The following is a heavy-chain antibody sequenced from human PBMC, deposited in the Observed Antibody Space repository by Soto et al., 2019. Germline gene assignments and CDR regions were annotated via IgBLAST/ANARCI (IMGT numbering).Heavy chain of an antibody. CDR2: ISSSGSTI. J-gene: IGHJ4*02. D-gene: IGHD6-13*01. Sequence: PGGSLRLSCAASGFTFSSYEMNWVRQAPGKGLEWVSCISSSGSTIYYADSVKGRFTISRDNAKNSLYLQMNSLRAEDTAVYYCARDRGYSSSWYVGGYYFDYWGQGTLVTVSS. CDR3: ARDRGYSSSWYVGGYYFDY. V-gene: IGHV3-48*03. CDR1: GFTFSSYE.